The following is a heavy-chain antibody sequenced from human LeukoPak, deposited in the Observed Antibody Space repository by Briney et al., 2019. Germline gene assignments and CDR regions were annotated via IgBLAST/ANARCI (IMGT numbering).Heavy chain of an antibody. CDR2: INSDGSST. CDR1: GFTFSSYW. J-gene: IGHJ4*02. CDR3: ARSPMVRGVIIMDY. Sequence: GGFLRLSCAASGFTFSSYWMHWVRQAPGKGLVWVSRINSDGSSTSYADSVKGRFTISRDNAKNTLYPQMNSLRAEDTAVYYCARSPMVRGVIIMDYWGQGTLVTVSS. D-gene: IGHD3-10*01. V-gene: IGHV3-74*01.